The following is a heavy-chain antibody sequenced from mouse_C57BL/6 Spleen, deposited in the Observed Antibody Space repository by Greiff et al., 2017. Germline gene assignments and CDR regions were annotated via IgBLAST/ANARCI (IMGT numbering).Heavy chain of an antibody. CDR1: GYTFTSYG. J-gene: IGHJ2*01. V-gene: IGHV1-81*01. D-gene: IGHD1-1*01. CDR3: ARQGITTVVKGFDY. CDR2: IYPRSGNT. Sequence: QVQLQQSGAELARPGASVKLSCKASGYTFTSYGISWVKQRTGQGLEWIGEIYPRSGNTYYNEKFKGKATLTADKSSSTAYMELRSLTSEDSAVYFCARQGITTVVKGFDYWGQGTTLTVSS.